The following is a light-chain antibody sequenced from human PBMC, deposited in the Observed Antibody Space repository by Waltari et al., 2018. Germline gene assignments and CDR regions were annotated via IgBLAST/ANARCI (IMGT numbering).Light chain of an antibody. Sequence: DLVMPQPPLSLPVTPGEPASISCRSSHSLLHTNGYTYLFWYLPKPRQSPQLLIYLGSNRAAGVPDRFRGSGSGTNFTLKISRVEAEDVGVYYCLQDIQLPLTFGGGTKVEIK. CDR3: LQDIQLPLT. V-gene: IGKV2-28*01. J-gene: IGKJ4*01. CDR1: HSLLHTNGYTY. CDR2: LGS.